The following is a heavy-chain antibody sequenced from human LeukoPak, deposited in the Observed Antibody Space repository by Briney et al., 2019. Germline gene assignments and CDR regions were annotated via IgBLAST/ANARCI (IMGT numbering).Heavy chain of an antibody. CDR1: GYSFTSYW. D-gene: IGHD4-23*01. CDR3: ARHAVVTPGSPYYMDV. V-gene: IGHV5-51*01. Sequence: GESLKISCKGSGYSFTSYWIGWVRQMPGKGLEWMGIIYPGDSDTRYSPSFQGQVTISADKSISTAYLQWSSPKASDTAMYYCARHAVVTPGSPYYMDVWGKGTTVTVSS. CDR2: IYPGDSDT. J-gene: IGHJ6*03.